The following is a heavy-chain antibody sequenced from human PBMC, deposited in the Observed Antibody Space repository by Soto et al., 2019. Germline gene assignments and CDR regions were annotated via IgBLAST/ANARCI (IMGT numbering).Heavy chain of an antibody. CDR2: ISGDGINT. D-gene: IGHD1-26*01. V-gene: IGHV3-30*03. CDR3: ARGTLSFDFDS. J-gene: IGHJ4*02. CDR1: GFNFGFFG. Sequence: QIQLVESGGDVVQPGKSLRLSCAASGFNFGFFGMHWVRQAPGKGLEWVAFISGDGINTQYADSVRGRFTLSRDYSRKTMYLQIDSLRDEHTALYYRARGTLSFDFDSWGLGTLVTVSS.